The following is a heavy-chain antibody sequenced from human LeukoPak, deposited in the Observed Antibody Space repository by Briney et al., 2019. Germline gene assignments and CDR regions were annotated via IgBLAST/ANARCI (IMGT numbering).Heavy chain of an antibody. Sequence: SETLSLTCTVSGGSISSYYWSWIRQPPGKGLEWIGYIYYSGSTNYNPSLKSRVTISVDTSKNQFSLKLSSVTAADTAVYYCARETAARDWFDPWGQGTLVTVSS. CDR3: ARETAARDWFDP. CDR2: IYYSGST. D-gene: IGHD6-6*01. J-gene: IGHJ5*02. V-gene: IGHV4-59*01. CDR1: GGSISSYY.